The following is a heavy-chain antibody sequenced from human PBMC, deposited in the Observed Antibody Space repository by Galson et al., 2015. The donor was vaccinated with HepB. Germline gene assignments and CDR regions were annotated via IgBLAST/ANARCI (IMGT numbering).Heavy chain of an antibody. D-gene: IGHD3-3*01. CDR3: AREGIFDTFDI. CDR2: ISTSYSYT. J-gene: IGHJ3*02. CDR1: GFTFSSYS. V-gene: IGHV3-21*01. Sequence: SLRLSCAASGFTFSSYSMSWVRQAPGKGLEWVSSISTSYSYTYYADSVKGRFTISRGSAEKSLYLQMNSLRAEDTAVYYCAREGIFDTFDIWGQGAMVTVSS.